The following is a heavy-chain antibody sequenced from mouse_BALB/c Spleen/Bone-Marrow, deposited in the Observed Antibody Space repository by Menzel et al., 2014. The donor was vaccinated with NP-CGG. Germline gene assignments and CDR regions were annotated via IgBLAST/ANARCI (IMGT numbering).Heavy chain of an antibody. CDR2: INPESSTI. CDR1: GFDFRRYW. J-gene: IGHJ2*01. CDR3: ARLGYYGYFVD. Sequence: EVQRVESGGGLVQPGGSLKLSCAASGFDFRRYWMSWVRPAPGKGLEWIGEINPESSTINYTPSLKYKFIISRDNAKNTLYLQMSKVRSEDTALYYCARLGYYGYFVDWGQGTTLTVSS. D-gene: IGHD2-3*01. V-gene: IGHV4-1*02.